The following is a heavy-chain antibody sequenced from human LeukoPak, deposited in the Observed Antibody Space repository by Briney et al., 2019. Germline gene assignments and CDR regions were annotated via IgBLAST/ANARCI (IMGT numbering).Heavy chain of an antibody. D-gene: IGHD5-24*01. V-gene: IGHV3-23*01. CDR1: GFTFSSYA. CDR2: IPDGSSNT. CDR3: AKWLRVATTYFDY. Sequence: GGSLRLSCAASGFTFSSYAMSWVRQTPGKGLEWVSTIPDGSSNTYYADSVKGRFTISRDNSKNTLYLQMNSLGTEDTAVYYCAKWLRVATTYFDYWGQGTLVTVSS. J-gene: IGHJ4*02.